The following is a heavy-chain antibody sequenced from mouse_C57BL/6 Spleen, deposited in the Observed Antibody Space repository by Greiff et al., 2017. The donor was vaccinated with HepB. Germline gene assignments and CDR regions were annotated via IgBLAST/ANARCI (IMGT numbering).Heavy chain of an antibody. V-gene: IGHV1-54*01. Sequence: QVQLQQSGAELVRPGTSVKVSCKASGYAFTNYLIEWVKQRPGQGLEWIGVINPGSGGTNYNEKFKGKATLTADKSSSTAYMQLSSLTSEDSAVYFCARSGLGHYFDYWGQGTTLTVSS. J-gene: IGHJ2*01. CDR2: INPGSGGT. CDR3: ARSGLGHYFDY. CDR1: GYAFTNYL. D-gene: IGHD4-1*01.